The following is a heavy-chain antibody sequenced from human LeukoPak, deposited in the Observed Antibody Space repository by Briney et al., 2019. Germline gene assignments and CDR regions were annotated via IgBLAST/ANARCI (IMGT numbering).Heavy chain of an antibody. CDR3: ARDHSSGWYNTGLDY. CDR2: ISAYNGNT. D-gene: IGHD6-19*01. J-gene: IGHJ4*02. Sequence: ASVTVSCTASGYTFTSYGISWVRQAPGQGLEWMGWISAYNGNTNYAQKLQGRVTMTTDTSTSTAYMELRSLRSDDTAVYYCARDHSSGWYNTGLDYWGQGTLVTVSS. CDR1: GYTFTSYG. V-gene: IGHV1-18*01.